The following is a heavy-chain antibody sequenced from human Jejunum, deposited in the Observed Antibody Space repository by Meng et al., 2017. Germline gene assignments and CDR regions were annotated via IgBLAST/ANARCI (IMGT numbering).Heavy chain of an antibody. Sequence: GSLRLSCTVSGGSISSGSYFWGWVRQPPGKGLEWIGSIYHNGNTYYDPSLKSRVTISIDTSKNQFSLRVNSVTAADTAVYYCARDMLAIGTGYLDYWGQGTLVTVSS. J-gene: IGHJ4*02. CDR3: ARDMLAIGTGYLDY. CDR2: IYHNGNT. D-gene: IGHD3-10*02. V-gene: IGHV4-39*07. CDR1: GGSISSGSYF.